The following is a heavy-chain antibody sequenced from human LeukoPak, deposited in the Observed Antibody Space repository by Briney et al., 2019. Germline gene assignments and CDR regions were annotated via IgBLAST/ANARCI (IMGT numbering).Heavy chain of an antibody. V-gene: IGHV1-24*01. D-gene: IGHD3-10*01. J-gene: IGHJ4*02. CDR3: ATVPYYYGSGMGVD. Sequence: ASVKVSCKVSGYTLTELSMHWVRQAPGKGLEWMGGFDPEDGETIYAQKFQGRVTMTEDTFTDTAYMELSSLRSEDTAVYYCATVPYYYGSGMGVDWGQGTLVTVSS. CDR1: GYTLTELS. CDR2: FDPEDGET.